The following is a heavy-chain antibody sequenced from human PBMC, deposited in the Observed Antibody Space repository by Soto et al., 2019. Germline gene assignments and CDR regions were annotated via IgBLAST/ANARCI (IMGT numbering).Heavy chain of an antibody. CDR1: GFTFSDYY. D-gene: IGHD3-22*01. Sequence: PGVSLRLSCAASGFTFSDYYMSWIRQAPGKGLEWVSYISSSSSYTNYADSVKGRFTISRDNAKNSLYLQMNSLRAEDTAVYYCARDNWLGDYDSSGSPGHASHSIHYYGMDVWGQGTTVTVSS. CDR3: ARDNWLGDYDSSGSPGHASHSIHYYGMDV. CDR2: ISSSSSYT. J-gene: IGHJ6*02. V-gene: IGHV3-11*06.